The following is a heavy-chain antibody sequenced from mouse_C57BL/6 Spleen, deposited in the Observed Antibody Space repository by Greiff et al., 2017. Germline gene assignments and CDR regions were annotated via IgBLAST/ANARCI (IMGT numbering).Heavy chain of an antibody. D-gene: IGHD1-1*01. CDR1: GYTFTDYN. V-gene: IGHV1-22*01. J-gene: IGHJ2*01. Sequence: DVQLQESGPELVKPGASVKMSCKASGYTFTDYNMHWVKQSHGKSLEWIGYINPNNGGTSYNQKFKGKATLTVNKSSSTAYMELRSLTSEDSAVYYCAREGGSSYGYWGQGTTLTVSS. CDR2: INPNNGGT. CDR3: AREGGSSYGY.